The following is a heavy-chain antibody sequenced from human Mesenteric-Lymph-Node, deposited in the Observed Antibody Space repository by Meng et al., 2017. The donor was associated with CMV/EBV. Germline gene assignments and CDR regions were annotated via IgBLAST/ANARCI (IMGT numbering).Heavy chain of an antibody. J-gene: IGHJ4*02. V-gene: IGHV3-74*01. CDR3: ARGGCTNGVCYPYFDY. CDR2: INSDGSST. D-gene: IGHD2-8*01. Sequence: GFTFSSYSMNWVRQAPGKGLVWVSRINSDGSSTSYADSVKGRFTISRDNAKNTLYLQMNSLRAEDTAVYYCARGGCTNGVCYPYFDYWGQGTLVTVSS. CDR1: GFTFSSYS.